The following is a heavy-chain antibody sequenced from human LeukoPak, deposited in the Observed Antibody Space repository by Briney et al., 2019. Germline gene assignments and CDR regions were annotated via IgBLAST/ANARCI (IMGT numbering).Heavy chain of an antibody. J-gene: IGHJ4*02. CDR3: ARGDRAGFDY. V-gene: IGHV3-48*04. CDR2: ISSSSSTI. CDR1: GFTFSSYS. D-gene: IGHD6-19*01. Sequence: GGSLRLSCAASGFTFSSYSMNWVRQAPGKGLEWVSYISSSSSTIYYADSVKGRFTISRDNAKNALYLQMNSLTAEDTAVYYCARGDRAGFDYWGQGTLVTVSS.